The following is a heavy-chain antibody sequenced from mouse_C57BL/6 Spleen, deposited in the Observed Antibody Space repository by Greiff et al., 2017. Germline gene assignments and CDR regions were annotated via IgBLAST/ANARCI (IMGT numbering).Heavy chain of an antibody. D-gene: IGHD2-2*01. CDR2: ISYDGSN. V-gene: IGHV3-6*01. CDR3: ARGELHYGNDESYYVDY. J-gene: IGHJ2*01. Sequence: EVKLQESGPGLVKPSQSLSLTCSVTGYSITSGYYWNWIRQFPGNKLAWMGYISYDGSNNYNPSLKTRISITRDTAKNQFVLKLNSVTTEDTATYYCARGELHYGNDESYYVDYWGQGTTLTVSS. CDR1: GYSITSGYY.